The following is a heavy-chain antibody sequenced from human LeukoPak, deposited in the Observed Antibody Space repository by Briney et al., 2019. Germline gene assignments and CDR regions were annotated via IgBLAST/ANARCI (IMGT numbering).Heavy chain of an antibody. D-gene: IGHD6-13*01. Sequence: ASVKVSCKASGGTFSSYAISWVRQAPGQRLEWMGRIIPILGIANYAQKFQGRVTITADKSTSTAYMELSSLRSEDTAVYYCASGLASGYSSSWYTLDYWGQGTLVTVSS. CDR1: GGTFSSYA. CDR3: ASGLASGYSSSWYTLDY. V-gene: IGHV1-69*04. J-gene: IGHJ4*02. CDR2: IIPILGIA.